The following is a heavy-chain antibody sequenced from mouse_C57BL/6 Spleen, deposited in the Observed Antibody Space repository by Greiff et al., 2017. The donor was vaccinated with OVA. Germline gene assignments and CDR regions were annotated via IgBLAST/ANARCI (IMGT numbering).Heavy chain of an antibody. CDR3: AREDYYGSSPYFDV. CDR2: IYPSDSET. J-gene: IGHJ1*03. V-gene: IGHV1-61*01. D-gene: IGHD1-1*01. CDR1: GYTFTSYW. Sequence: QVQLQQPGAELVRPGSSVKLSCKASGYTFTSYWMDWVKQRPGQGLEWIGNIYPSDSETHYNQKFKDKATLTVDKSSSTAYMRLSSLTSEDSAVYYCAREDYYGSSPYFDVWGTGTTVTVSS.